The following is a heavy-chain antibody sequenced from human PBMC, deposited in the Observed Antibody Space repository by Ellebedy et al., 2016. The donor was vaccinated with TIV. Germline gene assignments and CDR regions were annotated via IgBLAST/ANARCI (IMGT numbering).Heavy chain of an antibody. CDR1: GGSIFSYS. D-gene: IGHD5-12*01. CDR2: IYSTAST. V-gene: IGHV4-59*01. J-gene: IGHJ6*02. Sequence: SETLSLTXSVSGGSIFSYSWSWIRQPPGKGLEWIGYIYSTASTNYNPSLRSRLTISVDTSKNHLSLRLNSVTAADTAVYYCARWDSGFLSGVYYNYGMDVWGQGTKVTVSS. CDR3: ARWDSGFLSGVYYNYGMDV.